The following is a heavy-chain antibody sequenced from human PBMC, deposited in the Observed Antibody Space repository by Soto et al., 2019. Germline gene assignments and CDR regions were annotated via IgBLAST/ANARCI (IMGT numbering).Heavy chain of an antibody. D-gene: IGHD3-3*01. CDR3: ARVKVGDLFRFNWFFDL. V-gene: IGHV4-59*08. CDR1: DDSSSNYK. CDR2: IDSNGGT. J-gene: IGHJ2*01. Sequence: SETLSLTCTVSDDSSSNYKWSWIRQPPGRRLEWIGYIDSNGGTSYNPSLQSRVTISIDTSTKQFSLKLKSVTETDTAVYYCARVKVGDLFRFNWFFDLWGRGTLVTVSS.